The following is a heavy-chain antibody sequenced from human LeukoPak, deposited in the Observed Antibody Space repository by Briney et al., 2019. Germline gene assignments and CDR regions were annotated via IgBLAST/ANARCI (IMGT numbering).Heavy chain of an antibody. CDR1: GGSFSGYY. J-gene: IGHJ4*02. CDR3: ALRDSSGYYPNY. V-gene: IGHV4-34*01. Sequence: SETLSLTCAVYGGSFSGYYWSWIRQPPGKGLEWIGEINHSGSTNYDPSLKSRVTISVDTSKNQFSLKLSSVTAADTAVYYCALRDSSGYYPNYWGQGTLVTVSS. CDR2: INHSGST. D-gene: IGHD3-22*01.